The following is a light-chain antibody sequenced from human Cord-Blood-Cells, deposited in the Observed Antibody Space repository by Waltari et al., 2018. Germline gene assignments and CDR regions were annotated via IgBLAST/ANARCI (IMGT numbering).Light chain of an antibody. V-gene: IGLV2-14*01. J-gene: IGLJ3*02. CDR1: SSDVGGYNY. Sequence: QSALTQPASVSGSPGQSITISCTGTSSDVGGYNYVSWYQQHPGKAPKLMIFEVSMRPSVVSNRSSGAKAGNTASRTISGLEAEHEAGQYCSSYTGSGACVVFGGGTKLTVL. CDR2: EVS. CDR3: SSYTGSGACVV.